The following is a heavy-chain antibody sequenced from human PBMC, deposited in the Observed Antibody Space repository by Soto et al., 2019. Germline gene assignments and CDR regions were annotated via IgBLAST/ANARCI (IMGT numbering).Heavy chain of an antibody. CDR2: ISYDGSNK. D-gene: IGHD1-26*01. CDR1: AFTFSSYA. V-gene: IGHV3-30-3*01. J-gene: IGHJ4*02. Sequence: QVQLVESGGGVVQPGRSLRLSCAASAFTFSSYAMHWVRQAPGKGLEWVAVISYDGSNKYYADSVKGRFTISRDNSKNTLYLQMNSLRAEDTAVYYCAAGHVGAPTVDYWGQGTLVTVSS. CDR3: AAGHVGAPTVDY.